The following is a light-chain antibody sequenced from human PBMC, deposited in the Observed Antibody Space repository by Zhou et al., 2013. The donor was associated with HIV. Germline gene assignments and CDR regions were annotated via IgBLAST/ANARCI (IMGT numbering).Light chain of an antibody. J-gene: IGKJ1*01. CDR1: QGISTH. CDR2: SAF. V-gene: IGKV1-17*03. Sequence: DIQMTQSPFVMSASVGDRVTITCRASQGISTHLAWFQQKPGEVPERLIYSAFSLQSGVPSRFGGSGSGTEFTLTISSLQPEDFATYYCLQHNSYPRTFGQGTKVEIK. CDR3: LQHNSYPRT.